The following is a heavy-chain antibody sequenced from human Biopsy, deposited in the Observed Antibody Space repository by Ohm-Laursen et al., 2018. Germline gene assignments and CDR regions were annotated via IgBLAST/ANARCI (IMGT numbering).Heavy chain of an antibody. J-gene: IGHJ6*02. CDR3: VRGVDYYDPYHYYALDV. CDR1: NGSIRNYY. D-gene: IGHD3-22*01. CDR2: ISSTGYT. V-gene: IGHV4-4*08. Sequence: SETLSLTCTVSNGSIRNYYWSWIRQPPGKGLEWIGFISSTGYTSYIPSLKSRVTISVGTSRRQSSLKMRSVTAADTAVYYCVRGVDYYDPYHYYALDVWGQGTAVTVSS.